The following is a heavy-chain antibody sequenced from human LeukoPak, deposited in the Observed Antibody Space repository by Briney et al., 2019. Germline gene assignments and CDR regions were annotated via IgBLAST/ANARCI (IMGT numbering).Heavy chain of an antibody. Sequence: PGGSLRLSCTASGFTFGDYAMSWVRQAPGKGLEWVGFIRSKAYGGTTEYAASVKGRFTISRDDSKSIAYLQMNSLKTEDTAVYYCTLRLRYFDWFDALDIWGQGTMVTVSS. CDR1: GFTFGDYA. V-gene: IGHV3-49*04. CDR3: TLRLRYFDWFDALDI. CDR2: IRSKAYGGTT. D-gene: IGHD3-9*01. J-gene: IGHJ3*02.